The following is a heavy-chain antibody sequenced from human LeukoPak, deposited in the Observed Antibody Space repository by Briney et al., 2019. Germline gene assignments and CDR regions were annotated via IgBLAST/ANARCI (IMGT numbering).Heavy chain of an antibody. J-gene: IGHJ4*02. D-gene: IGHD1-26*01. CDR1: GGSISSYY. CDR2: IYYSGST. Sequence: SETLSLTCTVSGGSISSYYWSWIRQPPGKGLERIGYIYYSGSTNYNPSLKSRVTISVDTSKNQFSLKLSSVTAADTAVYYCARGLAGSGSYPFDYWGQGTLVTVSS. V-gene: IGHV4-59*01. CDR3: ARGLAGSGSYPFDY.